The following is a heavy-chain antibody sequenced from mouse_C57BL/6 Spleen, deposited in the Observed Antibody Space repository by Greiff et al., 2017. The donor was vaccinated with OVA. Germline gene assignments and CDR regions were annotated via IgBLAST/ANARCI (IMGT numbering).Heavy chain of an antibody. D-gene: IGHD2-5*01. CDR3: ARGDYYYSNPGLDY. CDR2: IHPNSGST. CDR1: GYTFTSYW. Sequence: QVQLQQPGAELVKPGASVKLSCKASGYTFTSYWMHWVKQRPGQGLEWIGMIHPNSGSTNYNEKFKSKATLTVDKSSSTAYMQLSSLTSEDAAVYYCARGDYYYSNPGLDYWGQGTTLTVSS. J-gene: IGHJ2*01. V-gene: IGHV1-64*01.